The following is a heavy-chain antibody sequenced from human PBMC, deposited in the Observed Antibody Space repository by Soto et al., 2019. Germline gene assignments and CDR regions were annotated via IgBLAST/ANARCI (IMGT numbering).Heavy chain of an antibody. Sequence: ASVKVSCKASGYSFTSNEINWVRQATGQGLEWMGWMNPNSGSTGYAQKFQGRVTMTRDTSISTAYMELSSLRSDDTAVYFCASARSIEYGNYEMDVWGQGTTVTVSS. CDR2: MNPNSGST. CDR3: ASARSIEYGNYEMDV. D-gene: IGHD6-6*01. V-gene: IGHV1-8*01. CDR1: GYSFTSNE. J-gene: IGHJ6*02.